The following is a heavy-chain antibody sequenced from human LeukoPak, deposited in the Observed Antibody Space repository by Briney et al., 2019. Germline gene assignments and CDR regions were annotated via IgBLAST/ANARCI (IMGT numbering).Heavy chain of an antibody. V-gene: IGHV3-33*01. J-gene: IGHJ3*02. CDR1: GFTFSSYG. CDR2: IWDDGSNK. D-gene: IGHD6-19*01. CDR3: ARDGYSSGWYVESAFDI. Sequence: GRSLRLSCAASGFTFSSYGMHRGRQGPGKGLGGVAVIWDDGSNKYYADSVKGRFTISRDNSKNTLYLQMNSLRAEDTAVYYCARDGYSSGWYVESAFDIWGQGTMVTVSS.